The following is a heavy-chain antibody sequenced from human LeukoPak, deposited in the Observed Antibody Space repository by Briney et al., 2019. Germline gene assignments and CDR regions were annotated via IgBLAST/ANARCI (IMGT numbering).Heavy chain of an antibody. D-gene: IGHD1-14*01. CDR3: ARTDRYYYYGMDV. V-gene: IGHV1-2*02. J-gene: IGHJ6*02. CDR1: GYTFTGYY. Sequence: ASVKVCCKASGYTFTGYYMHWVRQAPGQGLEWMGWINPNSGGTNYAQKFQGRVTMTRDTSISTAYMELSRLRSDDTAVYYCARTDRYYYYGMDVWGQGTTVTVSS. CDR2: INPNSGGT.